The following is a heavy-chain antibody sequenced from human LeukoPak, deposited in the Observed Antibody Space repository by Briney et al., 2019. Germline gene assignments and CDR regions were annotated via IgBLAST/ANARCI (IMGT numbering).Heavy chain of an antibody. V-gene: IGHV1-69*04. D-gene: IGHD3-9*01. CDR2: IIPILGIA. CDR1: GGTFSSYA. Sequence: GASVKVSCKASGGTFSSYAISWVRQAPGQGLGWMGRIIPILGIANYAQKFQGRVTITADKSTSTAYMELSSLRSEDTAVYYCARGSDYDILTGYNWFDPWGQGTLVTVSS. J-gene: IGHJ5*02. CDR3: ARGSDYDILTGYNWFDP.